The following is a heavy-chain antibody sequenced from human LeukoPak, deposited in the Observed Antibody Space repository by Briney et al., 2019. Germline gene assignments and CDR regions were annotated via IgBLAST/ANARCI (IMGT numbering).Heavy chain of an antibody. V-gene: IGHV3-33*06. D-gene: IGHD4-23*01. Sequence: GGSLRLSCAASGFTFSSFGMHWVRQAPGKGLEWVAVIWYDGSNKYYTDSVKGRFTISRDNSKNTLYLQMDSLRAEDTAVYYCAKDGGYQVASPNHDAFNAWGQGTMVTVSS. CDR1: GFTFSSFG. J-gene: IGHJ3*01. CDR2: IWYDGSNK. CDR3: AKDGGYQVASPNHDAFNA.